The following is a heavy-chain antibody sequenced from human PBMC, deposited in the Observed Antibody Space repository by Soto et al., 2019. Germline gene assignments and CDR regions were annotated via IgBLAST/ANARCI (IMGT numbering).Heavy chain of an antibody. CDR2: INHSGST. V-gene: IGHV4-34*01. Sequence: QVQLQQWGAGLLKPSETLSLTCAVYGGSFSGYYWGWIRQPPGKGLEWIGEINHSGSTNYNPALKSRVTMSVDTTKNQFALKLSSVTAAGATVYYCARLKSNGVGAFDSWGQGTMVSVSS. D-gene: IGHD4-17*01. CDR3: ARLKSNGVGAFDS. CDR1: GGSFSGYY. J-gene: IGHJ3*02.